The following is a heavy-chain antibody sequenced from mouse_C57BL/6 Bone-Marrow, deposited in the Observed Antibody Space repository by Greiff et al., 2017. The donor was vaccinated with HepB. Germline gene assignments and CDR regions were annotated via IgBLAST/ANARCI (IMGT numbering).Heavy chain of an antibody. CDR1: GFTFSDYG. CDR2: ISSGSSTI. J-gene: IGHJ2*01. Sequence: EVQGVESGGGLVKPGGSLKLSCAASGFTFSDYGMHWVRQAPEKGLEWVAYISSGSSTIYYADTVKGRFTISRDNAKNTLFVQMTSLRSEDTAMYYCARAAISAVVAHYYYDYWGQGTTLTVSS. D-gene: IGHD1-1*01. V-gene: IGHV5-17*01. CDR3: ARAAISAVVAHYYYDY.